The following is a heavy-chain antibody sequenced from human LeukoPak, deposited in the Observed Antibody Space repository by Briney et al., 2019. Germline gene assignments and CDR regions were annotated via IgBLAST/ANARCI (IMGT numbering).Heavy chain of an antibody. J-gene: IGHJ4*02. D-gene: IGHD6-13*01. V-gene: IGHV3-23*01. CDR2: FSGSGGGT. CDR3: AKDRPYMSSWYGAGDS. Sequence: GGSLRLSCTASGFKFDDYNMSWFRQAPGKGLEWVSSFSGSGGGTYYADSVKGRFTISRDNSKNTLYLQMNSLRAEDTAVYYCAKDRPYMSSWYGAGDSWGQGTLVTVSS. CDR1: GFKFDDYN.